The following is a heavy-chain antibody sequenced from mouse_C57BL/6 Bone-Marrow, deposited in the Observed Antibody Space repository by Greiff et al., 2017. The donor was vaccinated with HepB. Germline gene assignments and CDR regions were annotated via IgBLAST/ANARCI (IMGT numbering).Heavy chain of an antibody. J-gene: IGHJ2*01. CDR1: GYTFTSYW. D-gene: IGHD1-1*01. V-gene: IGHV1-50*01. Sequence: VKLMESGAELVKPGASVKLSCKASGYTFTSYWMQWVKQRPGQGLEWIGEIDPSDSYTNYNQKLKGKATLTVDTSSSTAYMQLSSLTSEDSAVYYCARPLITTVVGGDYWGQGTTLTVSS. CDR2: IDPSDSYT. CDR3: ARPLITTVVGGDY.